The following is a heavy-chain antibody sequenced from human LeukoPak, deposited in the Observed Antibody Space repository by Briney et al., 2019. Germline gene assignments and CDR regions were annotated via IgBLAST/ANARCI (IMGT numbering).Heavy chain of an antibody. V-gene: IGHV1-2*06. D-gene: IGHD3-10*01. CDR1: GYTFIGYY. CDR3: ARVYYGSGSYLGVVDY. J-gene: IGHJ4*02. Sequence: ASLKVSCKASGYTFIGYYIHWVRQAPGQGLEWMGRINPNSGGTNYAQKLQGRVTMTTDTSTSTAYMELRSLRSDDTAVYYCARVYYGSGSYLGVVDYWGQGTLVTVSS. CDR2: INPNSGGT.